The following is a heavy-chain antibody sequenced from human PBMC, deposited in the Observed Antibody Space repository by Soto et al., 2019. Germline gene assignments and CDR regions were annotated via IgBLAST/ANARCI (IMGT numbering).Heavy chain of an antibody. Sequence: GGSLRLSCEASGFIFNYIWMHWVRKDRVEWLVWVARIDGDGSPADYAYSVKGRFSISRDNAKNTLFLQMDSLRAEDTAVYYCARCDTYYDYAYSSWGQGTLVTVSS. J-gene: IGHJ5*02. CDR1: GFIFNYIW. V-gene: IGHV3-74*01. CDR2: IDGDGSPA. CDR3: ARCDTYYDYAYSS. D-gene: IGHD3-16*01.